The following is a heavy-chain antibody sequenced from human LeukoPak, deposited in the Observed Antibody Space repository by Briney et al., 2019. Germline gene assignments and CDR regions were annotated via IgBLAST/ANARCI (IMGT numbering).Heavy chain of an antibody. J-gene: IGHJ5*02. CDR3: ARGAGYSSSWYWFDP. CDR2: IIPIFGTA. Sequence: SVKVSCKASGYTFTSYYMHWVRQAPGQGLEWMGGIIPIFGTANYAQKFQGRVTITADESTSTAYMELSSLRSEDTAVYYCARGAGYSSSWYWFDPWGQGTLVTVSS. CDR1: GYTFTSYY. D-gene: IGHD6-13*01. V-gene: IGHV1-69*13.